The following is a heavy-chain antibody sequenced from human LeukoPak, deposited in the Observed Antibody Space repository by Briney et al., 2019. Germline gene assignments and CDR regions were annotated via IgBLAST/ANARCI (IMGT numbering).Heavy chain of an antibody. J-gene: IGHJ6*03. CDR2: IYYSGST. Sequence: SETLSLTCTVSGGSISSYYWSWIRQPPGKGLEWIGYIYYSGSTNYNPSLKSRVTISVDTSKKQFSLKLSSVTAADTAVYYCARRLRFYYYYMDVWGKGTTVTISS. CDR3: ARRLRFYYYYMDV. CDR1: GGSISSYY. D-gene: IGHD3-16*01. V-gene: IGHV4-59*12.